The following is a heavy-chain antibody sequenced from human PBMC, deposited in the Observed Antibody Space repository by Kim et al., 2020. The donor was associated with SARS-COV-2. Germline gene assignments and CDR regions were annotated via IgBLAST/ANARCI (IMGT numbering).Heavy chain of an antibody. D-gene: IGHD2-15*01. V-gene: IGHV3-23*01. Sequence: GGSLRLSCAASGFTFSSYAMSWVRQAPGKGLEWVSAISGSGGSTYYADSVKGRFTISRDNSKNTLYLQMNSLRAEDTAVYYCAKVTRYCSGGSCAFDPWGQGTLVTVSS. CDR1: GFTFSSYA. CDR3: AKVTRYCSGGSCAFDP. J-gene: IGHJ5*02. CDR2: ISGSGGST.